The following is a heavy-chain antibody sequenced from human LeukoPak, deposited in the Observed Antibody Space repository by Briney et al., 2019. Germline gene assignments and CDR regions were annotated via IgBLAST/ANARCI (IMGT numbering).Heavy chain of an antibody. CDR1: GFTLGGYW. CDR3: VREALGGSLSDYYYYMDV. D-gene: IGHD1-26*01. V-gene: IGHV3-7*01. Sequence: PGGSLRLSCTASGFTLGGYWMSWVRQAPGKGLQWVANIEQDGSEKLFVDSVKGRFNISRDNAKDSVYLQMNSLRAEDTAVYYCVREALGGSLSDYYYYMDVWGKGTMVIVSS. J-gene: IGHJ6*03. CDR2: IEQDGSEK.